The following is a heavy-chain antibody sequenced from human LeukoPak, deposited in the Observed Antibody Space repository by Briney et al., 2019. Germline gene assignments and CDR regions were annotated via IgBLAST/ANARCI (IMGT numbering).Heavy chain of an antibody. J-gene: IGHJ5*02. Sequence: SETLSLTCTVSGGSISSYYWSWIRQPPGKGLEWIGYIYYSGSTNYNPSLKSRVTISVDTSKNQFSLKLSSVTAADTAVYYCARHGGRIVVVLLWFDPWGQGTLVAVSS. D-gene: IGHD2-2*01. CDR3: ARHGGRIVVVLLWFDP. V-gene: IGHV4-59*08. CDR2: IYYSGST. CDR1: GGSISSYY.